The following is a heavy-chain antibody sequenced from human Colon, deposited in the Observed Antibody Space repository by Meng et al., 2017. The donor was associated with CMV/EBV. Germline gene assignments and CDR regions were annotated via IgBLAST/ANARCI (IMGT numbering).Heavy chain of an antibody. D-gene: IGHD6-19*01. CDR3: ARPLIAVAVYYNSMDV. CDR2: ISYDGSNE. CDR1: FTFSSFT. V-gene: IGHV3-30-3*01. Sequence: FTFSSFTMVWVRQAPGKGLEWVAVISYDGSNEYYADSVKGRFTISRDNSKNTLFLQMHSLRAEDTAVYYCARPLIAVAVYYNSMDVWGQGTTVTVSS. J-gene: IGHJ6*02.